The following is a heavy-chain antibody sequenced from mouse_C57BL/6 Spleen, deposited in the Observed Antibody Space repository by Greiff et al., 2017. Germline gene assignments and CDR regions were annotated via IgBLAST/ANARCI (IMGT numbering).Heavy chain of an antibody. CDR1: GYTFTSYG. CDR3: ARYDYDEYYYAMDY. D-gene: IGHD2-4*01. J-gene: IGHJ4*01. Sequence: EVKLQESGAELVRPGSSVKMSCKTSGYTFTSYGINWVKQRPGQGLEWIGYIYIGNGYTEYNEKFKGKATLTSDTSSSTAYMQLSSLTSEDSAIYFSARYDYDEYYYAMDYWGQGTSVTVSS. CDR2: IYIGNGYT. V-gene: IGHV1-58*01.